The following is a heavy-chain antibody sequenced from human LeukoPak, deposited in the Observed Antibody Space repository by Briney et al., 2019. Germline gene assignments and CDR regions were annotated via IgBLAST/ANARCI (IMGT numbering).Heavy chain of an antibody. V-gene: IGHV3-23*01. CDR1: GFIFNNYG. CDR3: ARGSSGYFVDL. Sequence: QPGGSLILSCAASGFIFNNYGLIGVCPAPGKGLEWVSAISNDGGGTNYADFVKGRFTISRDNSKNTLFLQMNSLRAEDTALYYCARGSSGYFVDLWGQGTLVTVSS. D-gene: IGHD3-22*01. J-gene: IGHJ5*02. CDR2: ISNDGGGT.